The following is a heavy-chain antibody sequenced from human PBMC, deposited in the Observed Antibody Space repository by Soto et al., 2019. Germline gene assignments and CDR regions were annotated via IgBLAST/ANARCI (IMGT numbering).Heavy chain of an antibody. CDR2: IWYDGSNK. Sequence: QVQLVESGGGVVQPGRSLRLSCAASGFTFSSYGMHWVRQAPGKGLEWVAVIWYDGSNKYYADSVKGRFTISRDNSKNTLYLQMNSLRAEDTAVYYCASSPLAMVRGVYYYYYGMDVWGQGPTVTVSS. CDR3: ASSPLAMVRGVYYYYYGMDV. CDR1: GFTFSSYG. J-gene: IGHJ6*02. V-gene: IGHV3-33*01. D-gene: IGHD3-10*01.